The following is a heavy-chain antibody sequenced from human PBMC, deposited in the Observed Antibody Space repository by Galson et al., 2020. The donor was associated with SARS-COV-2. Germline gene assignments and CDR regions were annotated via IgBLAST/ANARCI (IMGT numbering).Heavy chain of an antibody. J-gene: IGHJ6*02. Sequence: ASVKVSCKVSGYTLTELSMHWVRQAPGKGLEWMGGFDPEDGETIYAQKFQGRVTMTEDTSTDTAYMELSSLRSEDTAVYYCATSPAVTTVGLPPFRAQTASYYYYYGMDVWGQGTTVTVSS. V-gene: IGHV1-24*01. CDR2: FDPEDGET. D-gene: IGHD4-17*01. CDR1: GYTLTELS. CDR3: ATSPAVTTVGLPPFRAQTASYYYYYGMDV.